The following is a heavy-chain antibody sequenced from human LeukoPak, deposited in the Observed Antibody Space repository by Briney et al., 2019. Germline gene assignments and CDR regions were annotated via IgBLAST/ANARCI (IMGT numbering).Heavy chain of an antibody. Sequence: TSETLSLTCTVSGGSISSYYWSWIRRHPGKGLEWIGYIYYSGSTYYNPSLKSRVTISVDTSKNQFSLKLSSVTAADTAMYYCARWVPQGSNRYYYYYMDVWGKGTTVTVSS. V-gene: IGHV4-59*06. D-gene: IGHD4-23*01. J-gene: IGHJ6*03. CDR3: ARWVPQGSNRYYYYYMDV. CDR1: GGSISSYY. CDR2: IYYSGST.